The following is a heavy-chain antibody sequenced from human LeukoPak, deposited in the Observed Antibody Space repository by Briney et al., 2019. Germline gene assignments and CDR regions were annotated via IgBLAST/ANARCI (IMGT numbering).Heavy chain of an antibody. V-gene: IGHV4-4*02. J-gene: IGHJ4*02. Sequence: PSETLSLTCAVSGGSISNSDWWSWVRQAPGKGLEWIGEIYLTGSTNYNPSLKSRVTISVDKSKNQFSLKVTFVTAADTAVYYCARRIQLWPYYFDYWGQGTLVTVSS. D-gene: IGHD5-18*01. CDR2: IYLTGST. CDR1: GGSISNSDW. CDR3: ARRIQLWPYYFDY.